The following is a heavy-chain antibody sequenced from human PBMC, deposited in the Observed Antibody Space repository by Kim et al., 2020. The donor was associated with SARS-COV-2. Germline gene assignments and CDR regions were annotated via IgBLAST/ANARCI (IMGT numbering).Heavy chain of an antibody. CDR2: ISYDGSNK. V-gene: IGHV3-30*04. CDR1: GFTFSSYA. Sequence: GGSLRLSCAASGFTFSSYAMHWVRQAPGKGLEWVAVISYDGSNKYYADSVKGRFTISRDNSKNTLYLQMNSLRAEDTAVYYCARDLKTAVGVFDYWGQGTLVTVSS. D-gene: IGHD1-26*01. CDR3: ARDLKTAVGVFDY. J-gene: IGHJ4*02.